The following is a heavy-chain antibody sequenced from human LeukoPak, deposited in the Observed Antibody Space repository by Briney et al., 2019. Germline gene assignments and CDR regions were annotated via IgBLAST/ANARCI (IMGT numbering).Heavy chain of an antibody. J-gene: IGHJ4*02. Sequence: GGSLRLSCAASGFTFSTYNMNWVRHAPGKVLEWISSITSSSSYIYYADSVKGRFTNSRDNAKNSLYLQMNSLRAEDTAVYYCARDLGYYYDSSGYYWGDWGQGTLVTVSS. CDR1: GFTFSTYN. CDR3: ARDLGYYYDSSGYYWGD. CDR2: ITSSSSYI. V-gene: IGHV3-21*01. D-gene: IGHD3-22*01.